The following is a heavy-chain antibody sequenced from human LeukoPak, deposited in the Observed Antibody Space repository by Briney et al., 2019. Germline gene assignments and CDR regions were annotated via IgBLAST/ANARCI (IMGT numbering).Heavy chain of an antibody. CDR3: AGLGVMVLVYQSES. D-gene: IGHD2-8*01. J-gene: IGHJ1*01. CDR1: GGSVSSSKYL. Sequence: PSETLFLTCAVSGGSVSSSKYLWGWIRQPPGKELEWIGSISYSVNTDYNPSLKSRVTLSVDTSKNQFSLKLTSVTAADSAVYYCAGLGVMVLVYQSESWGQGTPVTVSS. CDR2: ISYSVNT. V-gene: IGHV4-39*07.